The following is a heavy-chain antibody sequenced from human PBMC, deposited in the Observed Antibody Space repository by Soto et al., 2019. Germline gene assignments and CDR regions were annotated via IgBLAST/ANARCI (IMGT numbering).Heavy chain of an antibody. Sequence: SETLSLTCTVSGGSISSYYWSWIRQPPGKALEWIGYIYYSGSTNYNPSLKSRVTISVDTSKNQFSLKLSSVTAADTAVYYCARGAYSSSSGSYYYYYMDVWGKGTTVTVSS. V-gene: IGHV4-59*01. CDR2: IYYSGST. CDR1: GGSISSYY. D-gene: IGHD6-6*01. J-gene: IGHJ6*03. CDR3: ARGAYSSSSGSYYYYYMDV.